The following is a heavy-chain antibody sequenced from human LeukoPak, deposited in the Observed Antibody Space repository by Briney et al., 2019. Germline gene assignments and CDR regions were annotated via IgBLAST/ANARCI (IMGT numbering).Heavy chain of an antibody. CDR2: IIPIFGIA. CDR1: GGTFSSYA. V-gene: IGHV1-69*05. J-gene: IGHJ4*02. CDR3: ARDPHGYYFDY. Sequence: ASVKVSCKASGGTFSSYAISWVRQAPGQGLEWMGGIIPIFGIANYAQKFQGRVTITTDESTSTAYMELSSLRSEDTAVYYCARDPHGYYFDYWGQGTLVTVSS.